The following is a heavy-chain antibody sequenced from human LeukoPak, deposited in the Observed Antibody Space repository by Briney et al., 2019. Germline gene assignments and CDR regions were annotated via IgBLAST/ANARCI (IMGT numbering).Heavy chain of an antibody. D-gene: IGHD2-2*01. Sequence: PGGSLRLSCAASGFTFSSYAMSWVRQAPGKGLEWVSAISGSGGSTYYADSVKGRFTISRDNSKNTLYLQMNSLRAEDTAVYYCAKIGACSSTSCPMDVWGKGTTVTVSS. V-gene: IGHV3-23*01. CDR1: GFTFSSYA. J-gene: IGHJ6*03. CDR3: AKIGACSSTSCPMDV. CDR2: ISGSGGST.